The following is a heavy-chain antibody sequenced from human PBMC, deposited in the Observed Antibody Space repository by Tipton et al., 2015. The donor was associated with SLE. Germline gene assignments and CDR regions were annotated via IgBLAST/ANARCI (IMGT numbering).Heavy chain of an antibody. Sequence: TLSLTCAVSGGSMTSTRYYWGWIRQSPGKGLEWIGHIYYSGTTNYNPSLKSRVTISVDTSKNQLSLKMISVTAADTAVYYCVRGTHCTNGVCFYYYYMDVWGKGTTVTVS. CDR2: IYYSGTT. J-gene: IGHJ6*03. V-gene: IGHV4-61*05. D-gene: IGHD2-8*01. CDR3: VRGTHCTNGVCFYYYYMDV. CDR1: GGSMTSTRYY.